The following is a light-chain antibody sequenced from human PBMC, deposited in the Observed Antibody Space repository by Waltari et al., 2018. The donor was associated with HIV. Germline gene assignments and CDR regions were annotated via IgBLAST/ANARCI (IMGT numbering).Light chain of an antibody. CDR2: WAS. CDR3: QQYYGTPPT. J-gene: IGKJ1*01. V-gene: IGKV4-1*01. CDR1: QSVLYSSNNKNY. Sequence: DIVMTQSPDSLAVSLGERATINCKSSQSVLYSSNNKNYLAWYQQKPGQPPKLLIYWASTRESGVPDRFSGSGSGTDFTLTISSLQAEDVAVYYCQQYYGTPPTFGQGTKVVIK.